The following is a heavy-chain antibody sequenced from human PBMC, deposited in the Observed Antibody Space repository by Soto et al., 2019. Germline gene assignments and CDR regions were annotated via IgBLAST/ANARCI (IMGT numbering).Heavy chain of an antibody. J-gene: IGHJ4*02. V-gene: IGHV3-23*01. CDR2: ISGSGGST. CDR1: GFTFSSYA. Sequence: EVQLLESGGGLVQPGGSLRLSCAASGFTFSSYAMSWVRQAPGKGLEWVSAISGSGGSTYYADSVKGRFTISRDNSKTPLYLQMNSLRAEDTAVYYCAKGPGIAAAGIHFDYWGQGTLVTVSS. D-gene: IGHD6-13*01. CDR3: AKGPGIAAAGIHFDY.